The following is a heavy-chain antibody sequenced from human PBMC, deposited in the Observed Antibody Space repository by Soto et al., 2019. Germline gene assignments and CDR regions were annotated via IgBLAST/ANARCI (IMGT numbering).Heavy chain of an antibody. CDR2: ISYDGSNK. CDR3: ARPVVAATSNYYYYGMDV. CDR1: GFTFSSYA. Sequence: GGSLRLSCAASGFTFSSYAMHWVRQAPGKGLEWVAVISYDGSNKYYADSVKGRFTISRDNSKNTLYLQMNSLRAEDTAVYYCARPVVAATSNYYYYGMDVWGQGTTVTVSS. V-gene: IGHV3-30-3*01. J-gene: IGHJ6*02. D-gene: IGHD2-15*01.